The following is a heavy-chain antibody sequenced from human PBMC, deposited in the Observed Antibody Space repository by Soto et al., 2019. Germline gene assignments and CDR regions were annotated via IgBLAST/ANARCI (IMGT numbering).Heavy chain of an antibody. CDR2: IYYSGSI. CDR3: AAGSRVAAAATPPSH. Sequence: QVQLQESGPRLVKPSETLSLTCTVSGGSISSYFWSWVRQAPGKGLDWIGYIYYSGSINYNPSLMSRVTISINTSQNQFSLRLRSVTTADTAVYYCAAGSRVAAAATPPSHWGQGTLVTVSS. D-gene: IGHD6-25*01. J-gene: IGHJ1*01. V-gene: IGHV4-59*01. CDR1: GGSISSYF.